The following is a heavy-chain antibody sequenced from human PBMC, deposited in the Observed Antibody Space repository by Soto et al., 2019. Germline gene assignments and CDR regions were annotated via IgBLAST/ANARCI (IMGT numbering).Heavy chain of an antibody. V-gene: IGHV1-69*13. Sequence: GASVKVSCKASGGTFSSYAISWVRQAPGQGLEWMGGIIPIFGTANYAQKFQGRVTITADESTSTAYMELSSLRSEDTAVYYCARAVAAAGTRSYYYYYYGMDVWGQGTTVTAP. J-gene: IGHJ6*02. CDR2: IIPIFGTA. CDR1: GGTFSSYA. D-gene: IGHD6-13*01. CDR3: ARAVAAAGTRSYYYYYYGMDV.